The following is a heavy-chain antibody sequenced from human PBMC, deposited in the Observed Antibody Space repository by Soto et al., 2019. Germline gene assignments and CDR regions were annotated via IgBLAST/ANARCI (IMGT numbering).Heavy chain of an antibody. CDR1: GGSITNGDYY. Sequence: QVQLQESGPGLVRPSQTLSLTCTVSGGSITNGDYYWNWIRQHPGKGLEWIGYIHYRGTTFYNPYLKSRVFISVETSKNQFSLNLSSVTAADTAVYFCARDAPGEAPYWGQGTLVTVSS. CDR3: ARDAPGEAPY. J-gene: IGHJ4*02. V-gene: IGHV4-31*03. CDR2: IHYRGTT. D-gene: IGHD2-2*01.